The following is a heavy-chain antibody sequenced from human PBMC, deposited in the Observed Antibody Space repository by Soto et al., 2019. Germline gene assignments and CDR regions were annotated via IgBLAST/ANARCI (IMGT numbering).Heavy chain of an antibody. CDR2: IIPILGIA. CDR1: GYTFTSYY. J-gene: IGHJ6*02. V-gene: IGHV1-69*04. CDR3: ARGDYGMDV. Sequence: SVKVSCKASGYTFTSYYMHWVRQAPGQGLEWMGRIIPILGIANYAQKFQGRVTITADKSTSTAYMELSSLRSEDTAVYYCARGDYGMDVWGQGTTVTSP.